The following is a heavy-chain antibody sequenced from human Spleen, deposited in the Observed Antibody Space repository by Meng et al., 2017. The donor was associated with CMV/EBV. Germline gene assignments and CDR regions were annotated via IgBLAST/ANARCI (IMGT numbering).Heavy chain of an antibody. CDR1: GFTFSDYY. CDR2: ISSSGSTI. Sequence: GGPLRLSCAASGFTFSDYYMSWIRQAPGKGLEWVSYISSSGSTIYYADSVKGRFTISRDNAKSSLYLQMNSLRAEDTAVYYCARDQGVVVPAAIVDYWGQGTLVTVSS. D-gene: IGHD2-2*02. CDR3: ARDQGVVVPAAIVDY. V-gene: IGHV3-11*01. J-gene: IGHJ4*02.